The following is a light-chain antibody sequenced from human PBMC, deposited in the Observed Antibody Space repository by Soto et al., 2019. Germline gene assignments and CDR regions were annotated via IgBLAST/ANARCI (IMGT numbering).Light chain of an antibody. CDR3: HQYDSSPLT. CDR1: QSVSSSY. CDR2: GAS. J-gene: IGKJ4*01. V-gene: IGKV3-20*01. Sequence: EIVLTQSPGTLSLSPGERATLSCRASQSVSSSYLAWYQQKPGQAPRLLIYGASSRATGIPDRFSGSGSGPDFPLTISRLEPEDFAVYYCHQYDSSPLTVGGGTKVEIK.